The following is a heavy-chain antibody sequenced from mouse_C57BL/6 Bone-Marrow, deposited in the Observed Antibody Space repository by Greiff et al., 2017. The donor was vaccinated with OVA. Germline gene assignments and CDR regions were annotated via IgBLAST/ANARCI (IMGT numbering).Heavy chain of an antibody. CDR3: GIICYGYAWFAD. Sequence: QVQLQQPGAELVMPGASVKLSCKASGYTFTSYWMHWVKQRPGQGLEWIGEIDPSDSYTNYNRKFKGKSTLTVDKSSSTAYMQLSRLSAEYAADYCCGIICYGYAWFADWGKGTLVTVSA. D-gene: IGHD2-2*01. CDR1: GYTFTSYW. V-gene: IGHV1-69*01. CDR2: IDPSDSYT. J-gene: IGHJ3*01.